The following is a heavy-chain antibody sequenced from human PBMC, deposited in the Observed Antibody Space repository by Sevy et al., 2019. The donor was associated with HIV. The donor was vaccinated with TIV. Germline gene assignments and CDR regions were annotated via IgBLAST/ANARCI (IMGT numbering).Heavy chain of an antibody. J-gene: IGHJ4*02. Sequence: SETLSLTCTVSGGSLNNYFWSWLRQPPGKGLEWICYMYSSGSTNYNPSLKSRVTISVDTSKNQFSLKVRSVTAADTAVYYCARESMGATGDFDYWGQGTLVTVSS. CDR1: GGSLNNYF. CDR2: MYSSGST. CDR3: ARESMGATGDFDY. D-gene: IGHD1-1*01. V-gene: IGHV4-59*01.